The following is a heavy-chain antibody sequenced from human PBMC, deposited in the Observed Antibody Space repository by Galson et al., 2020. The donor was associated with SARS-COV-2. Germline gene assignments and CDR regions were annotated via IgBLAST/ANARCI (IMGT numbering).Heavy chain of an antibody. CDR1: GYTFTGYY. Sequence: GESLKISCKASGYTFTGYYMHWVRQAPGQGLEWMGWINPNSGGTNYAQKFQGRVTMTRDTSISTAYMELSRLRSDDTAVYYCATQEDSGSTLFDYWGQGTLVTVSS. D-gene: IGHD1-26*01. CDR3: ATQEDSGSTLFDY. V-gene: IGHV1-2*02. J-gene: IGHJ4*02. CDR2: INPNSGGT.